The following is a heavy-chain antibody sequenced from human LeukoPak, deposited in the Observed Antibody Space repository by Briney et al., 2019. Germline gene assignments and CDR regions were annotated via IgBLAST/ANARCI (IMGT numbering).Heavy chain of an antibody. V-gene: IGHV1-2*02. J-gene: IGHJ6*02. CDR1: GYTFTGYY. Sequence: ASVKVSCKVSGYTFTGYYMHWVRQAPGQGLEWMGWINPNSGGTNYAQEFQGRVTMTRDTSISTAYMELSRLRSDDTAVYYCAREQLPYYYYYYGMDVWGQGTTVTVSS. CDR3: AREQLPYYYYYYGMDV. D-gene: IGHD6-6*01. CDR2: INPNSGGT.